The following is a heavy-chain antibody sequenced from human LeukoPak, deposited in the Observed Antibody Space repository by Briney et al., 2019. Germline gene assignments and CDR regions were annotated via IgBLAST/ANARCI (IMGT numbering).Heavy chain of an antibody. CDR1: GFTFDDYA. Sequence: PGGSLRLSCAASGFTFDDYAMHWVRQAPGKGLEWVSGISWNSGSIGYADSVKGRFTISRDNAKNSLYLQMNSLRAEDTALYYCAKSQLLPSYWFDPWGQGTLVTVSS. J-gene: IGHJ5*02. CDR3: AKSQLLPSYWFDP. D-gene: IGHD2-2*01. V-gene: IGHV3-9*01. CDR2: ISWNSGSI.